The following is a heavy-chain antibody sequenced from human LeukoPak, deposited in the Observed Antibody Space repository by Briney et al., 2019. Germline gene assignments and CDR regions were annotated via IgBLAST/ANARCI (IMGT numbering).Heavy chain of an antibody. Sequence: GGSLRLSCAASGFTFSSYAMHWVRQAPGKGLEWVAVISYDGSNKYYADSVKGRFTISRDNSKNTLYLQMNSLRAEDTAVYYCARGGQIDHWGQGTLVTVSS. CDR2: ISYDGSNK. CDR1: GFTFSSYA. V-gene: IGHV3-30*01. CDR3: ARGGQIDH. D-gene: IGHD2-15*01. J-gene: IGHJ4*02.